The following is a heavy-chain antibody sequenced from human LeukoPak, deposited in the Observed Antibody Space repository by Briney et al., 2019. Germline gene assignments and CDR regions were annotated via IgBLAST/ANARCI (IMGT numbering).Heavy chain of an antibody. CDR3: AREEGPYFDC. J-gene: IGHJ4*02. Sequence: GGSLRLSCAASGFTFHDHGMSWVRQAPGKGLEWVSAFNWNGDNTGYAASVKGRFTISRDNAKKSLYLQLNSLTAEDTAYYYCAREEGPYFDCWGQGTLVTVSS. CDR2: FNWNGDNT. CDR1: GFTFHDHG. V-gene: IGHV3-20*04.